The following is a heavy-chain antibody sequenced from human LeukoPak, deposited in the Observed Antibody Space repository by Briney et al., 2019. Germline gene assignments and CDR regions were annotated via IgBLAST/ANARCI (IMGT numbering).Heavy chain of an antibody. CDR1: GGSITSGSYF. CDR3: ARSYYYDSSGSKDAFDI. J-gene: IGHJ3*02. Sequence: PSETLSLTCTVSGGSITSGSYFWSWIRQPAGKGLEWIGRVSPSGSTNYNPSLRSRATISIDTSKNQFSLKLSSVTAADTAVYYCARSYYYDSSGSKDAFDIWGQGTMVTVSS. V-gene: IGHV4-61*02. CDR2: VSPSGST. D-gene: IGHD3-22*01.